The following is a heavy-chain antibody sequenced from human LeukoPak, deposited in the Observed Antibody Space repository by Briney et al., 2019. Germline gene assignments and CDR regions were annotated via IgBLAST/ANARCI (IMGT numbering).Heavy chain of an antibody. CDR3: ATAGNWNDSDYYYYYGMDV. V-gene: IGHV4-34*01. CDR2: INHSGST. D-gene: IGHD1-1*01. J-gene: IGHJ6*02. CDR1: GVSFSGYY. Sequence: SETLSLTCAVYGVSFSGYYWSWLRQPPGKGLEWLGEINHSGSTNYNPSLKSRVTISVDTSKNQFSLKLSSVTAADTAVYYCATAGNWNDSDYYYYYGMDVWGQGTTVTVSS.